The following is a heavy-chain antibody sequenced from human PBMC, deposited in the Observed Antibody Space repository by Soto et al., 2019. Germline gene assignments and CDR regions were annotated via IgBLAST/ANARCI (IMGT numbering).Heavy chain of an antibody. CDR1: GGSISSYY. J-gene: IGHJ3*01. CDR2: IYHDGGT. CDR3: ARVLPGIAAAYDAFDV. V-gene: IGHV4-59*01. Sequence: SETLSLTCTVPGGSISSYYWSWIRQPAGKGLEWVGYIYHDGGTTYNSSLKSRVTISTDTSRSQLSLQLTSATPADTAVYYCARVLPGIAAAYDAFDVWGQGTMVTVS. D-gene: IGHD6-13*01.